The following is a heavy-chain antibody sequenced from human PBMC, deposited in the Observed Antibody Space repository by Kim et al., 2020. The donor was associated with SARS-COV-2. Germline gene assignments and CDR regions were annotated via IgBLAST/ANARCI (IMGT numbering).Heavy chain of an antibody. Sequence: SETLSLTCTVSGGSISSGGYYWSWIRQHPGKGLEWIGYIYYSGSTYYNPSLKSRVTISVDTSKNQFSLKLSSVTAADTAVYYCATSRVGATHHYFDYWGQGTLVTVSS. D-gene: IGHD1-26*01. V-gene: IGHV4-31*03. CDR1: GGSISSGGYY. CDR2: IYYSGST. CDR3: ATSRVGATHHYFDY. J-gene: IGHJ4*02.